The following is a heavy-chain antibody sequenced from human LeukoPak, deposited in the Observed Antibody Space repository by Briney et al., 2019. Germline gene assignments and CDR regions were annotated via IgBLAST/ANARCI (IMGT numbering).Heavy chain of an antibody. D-gene: IGHD5-12*01. Sequence: GASVKVSCKASGYTFTGYYMHWVRQAPGQGLEWMGWINPNSGGTNYAQKFQGRVTMTRDTSISTAYMELSRLRSDDTAVYYCARAMDSDYDNDAFDIWGQGTMVTVSS. CDR2: INPNSGGT. V-gene: IGHV1-2*02. CDR1: GYTFTGYY. J-gene: IGHJ3*02. CDR3: ARAMDSDYDNDAFDI.